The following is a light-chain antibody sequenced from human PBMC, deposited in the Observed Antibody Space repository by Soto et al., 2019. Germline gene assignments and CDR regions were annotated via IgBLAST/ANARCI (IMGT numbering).Light chain of an antibody. CDR1: SSHVGDYNY. V-gene: IGLV2-11*01. CDR3: CSYAGSYTWV. J-gene: IGLJ3*02. Sequence: QSALTQPRSVSGSPGQSVTISCTGTSSHVGDYNYVSWYQQHPGKAPKLMIYDVSERPSGVPDRFSGSKSGNTASLTISGLQAEDEADYYCCSYAGSYTWVFGGGTKVTVL. CDR2: DVS.